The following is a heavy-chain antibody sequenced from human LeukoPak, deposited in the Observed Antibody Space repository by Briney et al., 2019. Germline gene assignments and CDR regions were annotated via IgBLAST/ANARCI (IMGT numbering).Heavy chain of an antibody. Sequence: ASVKVSCKASGYTFTSYYMHWVRQAPGQGLEWMGIINPSGGSTSYAQKFQGRVTMTRDMSTSTVYMELSSLRSEDTAVYYCAREGTIPGGDYYYYYMDVWGKGTTVTVSS. J-gene: IGHJ6*03. V-gene: IGHV1-46*01. CDR2: INPSGGST. CDR1: GYTFTSYY. D-gene: IGHD2-2*02. CDR3: AREGTIPGGDYYYYYMDV.